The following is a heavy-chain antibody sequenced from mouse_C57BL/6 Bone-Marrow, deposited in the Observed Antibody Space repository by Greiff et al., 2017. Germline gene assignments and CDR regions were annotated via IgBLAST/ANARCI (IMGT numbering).Heavy chain of an antibody. J-gene: IGHJ1*03. CDR3: TSLGTTVVAPYWYFDV. CDR2: IDPENGDT. V-gene: IGHV14-4*01. Sequence: VQLKESGAELVRPGASVKLSCTASGFNIKDDYMHWVKQRPEQGLEWIGWIDPENGDTEYASKFQGKATITADTSSNTAYLQLSSLTSEDTAVYYCTSLGTTVVAPYWYFDVWGTGTTVTVSS. CDR1: GFNIKDDY. D-gene: IGHD1-1*01.